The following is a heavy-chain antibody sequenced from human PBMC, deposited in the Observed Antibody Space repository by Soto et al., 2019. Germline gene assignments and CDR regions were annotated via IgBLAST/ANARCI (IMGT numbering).Heavy chain of an antibody. CDR3: ARGPPLGL. CDR1: GGSISSGGYS. D-gene: IGHD1-26*01. Sequence: TSETLSLTCAVSGGSISSGGYSWSWIRQPPGKGLEWIGYIYHSGSPYYNPSLKSRVTISVDRSKNQFSLKLSSVTAADTAVYYCARGPPLGLWGQGTLVTVSS. CDR2: IYHSGSP. J-gene: IGHJ4*02. V-gene: IGHV4-30-2*01.